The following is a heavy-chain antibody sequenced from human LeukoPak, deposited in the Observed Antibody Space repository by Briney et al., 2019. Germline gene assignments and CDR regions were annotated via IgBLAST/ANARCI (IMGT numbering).Heavy chain of an antibody. Sequence: PSETLSLTCTVSGASIRNSLGSLWGWVRQPPGKGLKWIATMFYNGNGFYNPALKTRATMSVDTSTNQLSLRLNSVTAADTAVYYCVRHKSSNDWFDPWGQGTQVTVSS. J-gene: IGHJ5*02. CDR2: MFYNGNG. V-gene: IGHV4-39*01. CDR1: GASIRNSLGSL. CDR3: VRHKSSNDWFDP.